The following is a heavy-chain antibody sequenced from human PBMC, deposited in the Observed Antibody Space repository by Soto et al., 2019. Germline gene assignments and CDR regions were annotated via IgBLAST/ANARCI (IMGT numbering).Heavy chain of an antibody. CDR2: ISGSGGST. CDR3: AKDSPGEQWLVPDNGFDP. V-gene: IGHV3-23*01. CDR1: GFTFSSYA. Sequence: GGSLRLSCAASGFTFSSYAMSWVRQAPGKGLEWVSAISGSGGSTYYADSVKGRFTISRDNSKNTLYLQMNSLRAEDTAVYYCAKDSPGEQWLVPDNGFDPWGQGTLVTVSS. D-gene: IGHD6-19*01. J-gene: IGHJ5*02.